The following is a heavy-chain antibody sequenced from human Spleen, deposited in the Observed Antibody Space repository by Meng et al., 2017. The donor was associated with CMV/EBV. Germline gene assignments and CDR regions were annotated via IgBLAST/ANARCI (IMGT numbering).Heavy chain of an antibody. CDR3: ASAPYYYDSSGYHY. Sequence: QVQLQQWGAGLLKPSETLSLTCAVYGGSFSGYYWSWIRQPPGKGLEWIGYIYYSGSTYYNPSLKSRVTISVDTSKNQFSLKLSSVTAADTAVYYCASAPYYYDSSGYHYWGQGTLVTVSS. CDR2: IYYSGST. V-gene: IGHV4-34*01. J-gene: IGHJ4*02. D-gene: IGHD3-22*01. CDR1: GGSFSGYY.